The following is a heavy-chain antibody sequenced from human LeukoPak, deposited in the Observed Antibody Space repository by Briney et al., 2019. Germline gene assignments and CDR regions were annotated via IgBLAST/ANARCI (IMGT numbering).Heavy chain of an antibody. V-gene: IGHV7-4-1*02. J-gene: IGHJ4*02. Sequence: ASVKVSCKASGTTSLGKPRNGLRKPPGQGLEGMGWINTNTGNPTYAQGFTGRCVFSLDTSVSTAYLQISSLKAEDTAVYSCARVAEYSSGWYDPFDYWGQGTLVTVSS. D-gene: IGHD6-19*01. CDR1: GTTSLGKP. CDR3: ARVAEYSSGWYDPFDY. CDR2: INTNTGNP.